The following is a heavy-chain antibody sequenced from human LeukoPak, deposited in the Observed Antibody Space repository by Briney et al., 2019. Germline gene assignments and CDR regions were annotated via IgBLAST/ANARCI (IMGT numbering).Heavy chain of an antibody. CDR3: ARDRQYSSSWYYFDY. D-gene: IGHD6-13*01. V-gene: IGHV3-11*04. J-gene: IGHJ4*02. Sequence: GGSLRLSCAASGFTFSDYYMSGVREAPGKGLECGSDISSSGSTIYYADSVKGRFTISRDKAKNSLYLQMNSLRAEDTAVYYCARDRQYSSSWYYFDYWGQGNLVTVSS. CDR1: GFTFSDYY. CDR2: ISSSGSTI.